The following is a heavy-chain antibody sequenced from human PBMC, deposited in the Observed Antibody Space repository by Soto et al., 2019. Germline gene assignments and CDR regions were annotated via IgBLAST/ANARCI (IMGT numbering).Heavy chain of an antibody. V-gene: IGHV4-39*01. J-gene: IGHJ4*02. Sequence: SETLSLTCTVSGGSISSSSYYWGWIRQPPGKGLEWIGSIYYSGSTYYNPSLKSRVTISVDTSKNQFSLKLSSVTAADTAVYYCARGYSGYDRRFYYDSSGYYLSFFDYWGQGTLVTVSS. CDR3: ARGYSGYDRRFYYDSSGYYLSFFDY. D-gene: IGHD3-22*01. CDR2: IYYSGST. CDR1: GGSISSSSYY.